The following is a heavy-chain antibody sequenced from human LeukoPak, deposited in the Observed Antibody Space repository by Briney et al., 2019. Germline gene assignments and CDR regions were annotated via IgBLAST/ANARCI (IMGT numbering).Heavy chain of an antibody. Sequence: GGSLRLSCAASGFNFGSYSMTWVRQAPGKGLEWVSVMSADSATTFYADSVKGRFTISRDNSKNTLYLQMNSLRAEDTAVYYCAKGEKDYDVLTGYIYWGQGTLVTVSS. V-gene: IGHV3-23*01. J-gene: IGHJ4*02. D-gene: IGHD3-9*01. CDR2: MSADSATT. CDR3: AKGEKDYDVLTGYIY. CDR1: GFNFGSYS.